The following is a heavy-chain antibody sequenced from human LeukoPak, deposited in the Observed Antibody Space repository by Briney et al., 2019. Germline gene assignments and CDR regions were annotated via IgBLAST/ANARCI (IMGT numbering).Heavy chain of an antibody. J-gene: IGHJ4*02. CDR3: ARGLNYYDSSGPNTD. CDR1: GGTFSSYA. D-gene: IGHD3-22*01. V-gene: IGHV1-69*05. Sequence: LVKVSCKASGGTFSSYAISWVRQAPGQGLEWMGGIIPIFGTANYAQKFQGRVTITTDESTSTAYMELSSLRSEDTAVYYCARGLNYYDSSGPNTDWGQGTLVTVSS. CDR2: IIPIFGTA.